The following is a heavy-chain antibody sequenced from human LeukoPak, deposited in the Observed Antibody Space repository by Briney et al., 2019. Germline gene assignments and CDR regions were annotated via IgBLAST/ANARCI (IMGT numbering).Heavy chain of an antibody. CDR1: GGSISSYY. V-gene: IGHV4-59*12. CDR3: ARGSWEYQLLSGDAFDI. D-gene: IGHD2-2*01. CDR2: VLYSGNT. J-gene: IGHJ3*02. Sequence: SETLSLTCTVSGGSISSYYWTWIRRPPGKGLEWLGYVLYSGNTNYNPSLTSRVTISVDTSKNQFSLKLSSVTAADTAVYYCARGSWEYQLLSGDAFDIWGQGTMVTVSS.